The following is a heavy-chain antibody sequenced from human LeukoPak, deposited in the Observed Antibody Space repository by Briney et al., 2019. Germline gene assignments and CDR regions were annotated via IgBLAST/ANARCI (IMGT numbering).Heavy chain of an antibody. J-gene: IGHJ5*02. CDR3: SFPTSAGHSGTELDL. CDR2: ISYEGSKK. D-gene: IGHD1-26*01. Sequence: PGRSLRLSCAASGFTLNDRSMHWVRQSPDKRLQWVAVISYEGSKKYYSDSVKGRFTISRDNSKNTVYLQMNSLKSEDMAVYARSFPTSAGHSGTELDLWGQGTLVTVSS. V-gene: IGHV3-30*04. CDR1: GFTLNDRS.